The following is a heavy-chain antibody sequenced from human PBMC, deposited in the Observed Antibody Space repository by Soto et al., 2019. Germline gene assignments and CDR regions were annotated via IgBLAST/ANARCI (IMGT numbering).Heavy chain of an antibody. V-gene: IGHV4-31*03. D-gene: IGHD1-26*01. CDR1: GGSISSGGYY. CDR3: ARGPAEVGATHYYYYGMDV. J-gene: IGHJ6*02. Sequence: SETLSLTCTVSGGSISSGGYYWSWIRQHPGKGLEWIGYIYYSGSTYYNPSLKSRVTISVDTSKNQFSLKLSSVTAADTAVYYCARGPAEVGATHYYYYGMDVSGQGTTVTVSS. CDR2: IYYSGST.